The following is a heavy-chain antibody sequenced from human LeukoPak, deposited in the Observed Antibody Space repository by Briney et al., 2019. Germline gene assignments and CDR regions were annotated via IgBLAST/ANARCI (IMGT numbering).Heavy chain of an antibody. D-gene: IGHD3-22*01. V-gene: IGHV1-2*02. CDR2: INPNSGGT. Sequence: ASVKVSCKASGYTFTGYYMHWVRQAPGQGLEWMGWINPNSGGTSYAQKFQGRVTMTRDTSISTAYMELSRLRSDDTAVYYCARAPDYYDSSGHDYWGQGTLVTVSS. CDR1: GYTFTGYY. J-gene: IGHJ4*02. CDR3: ARAPDYYDSSGHDY.